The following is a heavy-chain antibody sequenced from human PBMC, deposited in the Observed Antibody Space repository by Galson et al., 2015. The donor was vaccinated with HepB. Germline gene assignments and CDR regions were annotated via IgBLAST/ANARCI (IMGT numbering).Heavy chain of an antibody. J-gene: IGHJ6*02. CDR2: INPNSGGT. Sequence: SCKASGYTFTGYYMHWVRQAPGQGLEWMGWINPNSGGTNYAQKFQGWVTMTRDTSISTAYMELSRLRSDDTAVYYCARWGTHYYYGMDVWGQGTTVTVSS. V-gene: IGHV1-2*04. CDR3: ARWGTHYYYGMDV. CDR1: GYTFTGYY. D-gene: IGHD3-16*01.